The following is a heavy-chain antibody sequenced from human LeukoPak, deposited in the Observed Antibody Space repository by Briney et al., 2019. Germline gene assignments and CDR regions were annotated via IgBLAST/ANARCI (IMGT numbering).Heavy chain of an antibody. J-gene: IGHJ4*02. CDR2: INPSGGYT. D-gene: IGHD3-10*01. CDR3: ARRGGSLVFDY. CDR1: GYPFTNYY. Sequence: ASVKVSCKSSGYPFTNYYIHWVRQAPRQGLEWMGVINPSGGYTTYAREFQGRVTMTSDTSTSTLYMELSSLTSEDTATYYCARRGGSLVFDYWGQGTLVTVPS. V-gene: IGHV1-46*01.